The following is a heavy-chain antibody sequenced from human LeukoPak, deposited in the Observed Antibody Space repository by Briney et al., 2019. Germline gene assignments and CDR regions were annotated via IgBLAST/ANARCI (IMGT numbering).Heavy chain of an antibody. V-gene: IGHV4-39*01. CDR1: GGSISSGSYY. D-gene: IGHD6-19*01. J-gene: IGHJ3*02. CDR3: ARLVRGLGSGWYRGAFDI. CDR2: MYYSGST. Sequence: SETLPLTCTVSGGSISSGSYYWGWIRQPPGKGLEWIASMYYSGSTYYNPSLKSRVTISVDTSKNQFSLKLSSVTAADTAVYYCARLVRGLGSGWYRGAFDIWGQGTMVTVSS.